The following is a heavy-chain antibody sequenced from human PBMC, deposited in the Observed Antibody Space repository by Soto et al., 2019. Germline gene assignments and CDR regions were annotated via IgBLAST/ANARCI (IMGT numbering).Heavy chain of an antibody. J-gene: IGHJ4*02. D-gene: IGHD2-8*01. Sequence: VQLVESGGGLAQPGGSLTLSCAASGFVFSGSAMHWVRQASGKGLEWVGLIRSTVNNYATSYAASVKGRFTISRDDSENTAYLQMNSLKAEDTAVYFCARLRCVGGACLFDYWGQGTLVNVSS. V-gene: IGHV3-73*02. CDR2: IRSTVNNYAT. CDR1: GFVFSGSA. CDR3: ARLRCVGGACLFDY.